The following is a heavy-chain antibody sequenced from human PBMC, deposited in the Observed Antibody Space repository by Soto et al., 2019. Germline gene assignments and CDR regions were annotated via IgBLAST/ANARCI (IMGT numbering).Heavy chain of an antibody. CDR3: ARHVSSGSYLDDHWFDP. Sequence: EVQLVQSGAEVKKSGESLKISCKGSGYSFTSYWIGWVRQMPGKGLEWMGIIYPGDSDTRYSPSFQGQVTISADKSISTAYLQWSSLKASDTAMYYCARHVSSGSYLDDHWFDPWGQGTLVTVSS. D-gene: IGHD1-26*01. CDR1: GYSFTSYW. V-gene: IGHV5-51*01. J-gene: IGHJ5*02. CDR2: IYPGDSDT.